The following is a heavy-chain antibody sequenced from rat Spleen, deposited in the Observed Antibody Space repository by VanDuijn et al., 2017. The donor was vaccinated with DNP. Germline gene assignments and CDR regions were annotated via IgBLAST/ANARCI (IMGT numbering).Heavy chain of an antibody. CDR3: TRHVLPLRVWDY. CDR2: IRNDGGSI. D-gene: IGHD1-4*01. CDR1: GFTFSDYY. J-gene: IGHJ2*01. Sequence: EVQLVESGGGSVQPGRSLKLSCAGSGFTFSDYYMAWVRQAPTKGLEWVAYIRNDGGSIYYGDSVKGRFTISRDNAKSTLYLQMNSLKSEDMATYYCTRHVLPLRVWDYWGQGVMVTVSS. V-gene: IGHV5-22*01.